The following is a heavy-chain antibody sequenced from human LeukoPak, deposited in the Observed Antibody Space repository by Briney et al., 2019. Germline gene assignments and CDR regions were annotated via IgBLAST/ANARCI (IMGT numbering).Heavy chain of an antibody. Sequence: GGSLRLSCATSGFPFETNAMSWVRQAPGKGLEWVATIGNTETFYADSVTGRFTISRDNSKNTVNLQMNRLRVEDTAIYYCAKDWIQFNRVFDCFDSWGQGTLVIVSS. CDR2: IGNTET. CDR3: AKDWIQFNRVFDCFDS. D-gene: IGHD5-18*01. J-gene: IGHJ4*02. V-gene: IGHV3-23*01. CDR1: GFPFETNA.